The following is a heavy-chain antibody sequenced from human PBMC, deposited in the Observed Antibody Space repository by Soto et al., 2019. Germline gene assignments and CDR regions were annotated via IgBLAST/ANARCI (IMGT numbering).Heavy chain of an antibody. CDR1: GGSVSSGSNY. CDR3: ARGRGYNIRYVDL. Sequence: QVQLQESGPGLVKPSETLSLTCTVSGGSVSSGSNYWSWIGQPPGKGLEWIGYIFNTGNTKYNPYLKSRVTISGDTSKNQFSLKLRSVTAADTAIYYCARGRGYNIRYVDLWGRGTLVAVSS. V-gene: IGHV4-61*01. J-gene: IGHJ2*01. D-gene: IGHD5-12*01. CDR2: IFNTGNT.